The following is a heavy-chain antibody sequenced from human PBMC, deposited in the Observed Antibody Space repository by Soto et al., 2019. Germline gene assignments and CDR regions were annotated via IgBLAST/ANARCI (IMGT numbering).Heavy chain of an antibody. J-gene: IGHJ6*02. Sequence: QVQLVQSGAEVKKPGASVKVSCKASGYTFTSYGISWVRQAPGQGLEGMGWISAYNGNTNYAQKLQGRVTMTTDTSRSTAYMELRSLRSDDTAVYYCAREDGGTSKVPLPGELELGPYYYYYGMDVWGQGTTVTVSS. CDR2: ISAYNGNT. D-gene: IGHD1-7*01. CDR1: GYTFTSYG. V-gene: IGHV1-18*01. CDR3: AREDGGTSKVPLPGELELGPYYYYYGMDV.